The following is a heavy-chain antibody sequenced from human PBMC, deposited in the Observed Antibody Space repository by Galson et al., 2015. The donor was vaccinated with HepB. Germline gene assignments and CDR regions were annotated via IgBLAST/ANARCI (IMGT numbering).Heavy chain of an antibody. J-gene: IGHJ4*02. Sequence: SLRLSCAASGFTFSDYYMSWIRQAPGKGLEWVSYISSSSSYTNYADSVKGRFTISRDNAKNSLYLQMNSLRAEDTAVYYCARDRLRPQYQYSSSWKSLDYWGQGTLVTVSS. CDR2: ISSSSSYT. V-gene: IGHV3-11*05. CDR1: GFTFSDYY. CDR3: ARDRLRPQYQYSSSWKSLDY. D-gene: IGHD6-13*01.